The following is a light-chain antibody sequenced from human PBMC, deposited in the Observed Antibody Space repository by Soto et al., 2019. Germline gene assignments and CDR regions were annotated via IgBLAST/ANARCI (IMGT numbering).Light chain of an antibody. J-gene: IGKJ2*01. CDR2: MAP. Sequence: IQMTQSPSTLSASVGDRVTITGRAIQSISSWLAWYQQKPGKAPKLLIYMAPSLERGVPSRFSGSGSGTEFNLTISSLQPDDFATYYCQQYNSYLYTFGQGTKLQIK. V-gene: IGKV1-5*03. CDR1: QSISSW. CDR3: QQYNSYLYT.